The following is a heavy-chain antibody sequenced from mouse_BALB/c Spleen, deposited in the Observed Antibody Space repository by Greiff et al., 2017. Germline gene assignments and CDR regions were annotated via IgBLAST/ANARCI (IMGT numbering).Heavy chain of an antibody. V-gene: IGHV1-4*02. CDR2: INPSSGYT. CDR3: ARRRYDGGGYAMDY. J-gene: IGHJ4*01. Sequence: VQVVESAAELARPGASVKMSCKASGYTFTSYTMHWVKQRPGQGLEWIGYINPSSGYTEYNQKFKDKTTLTADKSSSTAYMQLSSLTSEDSAVYYCARRRYDGGGYAMDYWGQGTSVTVSS. D-gene: IGHD2-14*01. CDR1: GYTFTSYT.